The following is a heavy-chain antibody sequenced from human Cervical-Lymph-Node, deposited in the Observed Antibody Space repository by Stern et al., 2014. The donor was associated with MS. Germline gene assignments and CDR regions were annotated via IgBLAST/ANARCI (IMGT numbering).Heavy chain of an antibody. V-gene: IGHV1-69*01. Sequence: QVQLVQSGAEVSKPGSSVKVSCKASGATFSTNAISWLRQAPGQGPEWMGAIVPIFGRANYVQKLRGRLTITADESASTAYMELRSLRSEDTAVYYCAREHHGGNFASWGQGTLVTVSS. CDR3: AREHHGGNFAS. D-gene: IGHD4-23*01. J-gene: IGHJ5*02. CDR2: IVPIFGRA. CDR1: GATFSTNA.